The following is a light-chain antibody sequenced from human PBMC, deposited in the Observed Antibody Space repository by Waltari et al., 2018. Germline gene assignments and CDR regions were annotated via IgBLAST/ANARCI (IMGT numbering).Light chain of an antibody. J-gene: IGLJ1*01. V-gene: IGLV2-14*01. CDR1: DSDVGAYAF. CDR2: EVS. CDR3: SSYTTSSAPGV. Sequence: QSALTQPASVSGSPGQSITISCSGTDSDVGAYAFVSWYQQHPGKAPHLLIFEVSNRPSGISNRFSASKSGNTASRTISVLQAEDEADYYCSSYTTSSAPGVFGTGTRVTVL.